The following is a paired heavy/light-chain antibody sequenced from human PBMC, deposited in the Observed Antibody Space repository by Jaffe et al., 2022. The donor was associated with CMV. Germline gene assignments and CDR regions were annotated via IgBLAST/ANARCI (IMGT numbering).Light chain of an antibody. CDR3: QQYHSYPLT. CDR2: SAS. Sequence: DIQMTQSPSTLSASVGDRVTITCRASQSISSWLAWYQQKPGKAPKFLIYSASTLESGVPSRFSGSGSGTEFTLTISSLQPDDSATYYCQQYHSYPLTFGGGTKVEIK. CDR1: QSISSW. V-gene: IGKV1-5*03. J-gene: IGKJ4*01.
Heavy chain of an antibody. Sequence: EVQLVESGGGLVQPGGSLRLSCAASGFTFSDYYMDWVRQAPGKGLEWVGRTRDKSHSYTTEYAASVRGRFTISRDASKDSFYLQMDNLQTEDTAVYFCARGTSGTSSSTAYGEDAWGQGTTVTVAS. CDR3: ARGTSGTSSSTAYGEDA. V-gene: IGHV3-72*01. D-gene: IGHD1-26*01. J-gene: IGHJ6*02. CDR2: TRDKSHSYTT. CDR1: GFTFSDYY.